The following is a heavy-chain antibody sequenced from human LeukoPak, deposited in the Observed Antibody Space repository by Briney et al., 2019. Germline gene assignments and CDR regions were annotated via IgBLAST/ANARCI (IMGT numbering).Heavy chain of an antibody. Sequence: ASVKVSCKASGGTFSSYAISWVRQAPGRGLEWMGGIIPMFGTAKCAQKFQGRVTITADESTSTAYMELRSLRSEDTAVYYCARDSSEFRSLIPHWGQGTLVTVSS. V-gene: IGHV1-69*13. CDR1: GGTFSSYA. CDR2: IIPMFGTA. CDR3: ARDSSEFRSLIPH. D-gene: IGHD2-21*01. J-gene: IGHJ1*01.